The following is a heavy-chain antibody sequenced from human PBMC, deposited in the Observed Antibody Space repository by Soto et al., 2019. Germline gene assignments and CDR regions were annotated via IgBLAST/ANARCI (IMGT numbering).Heavy chain of an antibody. D-gene: IGHD2-15*01. CDR2: IIPIFGTA. Sequence: SVKVSCKASGGTFSSYAISWVRQAPGQGLEWMGGIIPIFGTANYAQKFQGRVTITADESTSTAYMELSSLRSEDTAVYYCAREGSGCSCYSGPSHCYGLVVWGPVTTGTFS. V-gene: IGHV1-69*13. CDR3: AREGSGCSCYSGPSHCYGLVV. CDR1: GGTFSSYA. J-gene: IGHJ6*02.